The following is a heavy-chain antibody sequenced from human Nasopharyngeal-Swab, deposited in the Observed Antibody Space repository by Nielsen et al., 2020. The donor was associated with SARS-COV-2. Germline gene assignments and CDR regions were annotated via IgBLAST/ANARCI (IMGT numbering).Heavy chain of an antibody. CDR3: AKDLRGPYFF. CDR1: GGSISSGDYY. J-gene: IGHJ4*02. Sequence: ETLSLTCTVSGGSISSGDYYWSWIRQAPGKGLEWVAAIVGSGDISGSGGNTYYADSVKGRFTISRDNSKNTLSLQMNSLRAEDTAVYYCAKDLRGPYFFWGQGTLVTVSS. CDR2: IVGSGDISGSGGNT. V-gene: IGHV3-23*01. D-gene: IGHD2/OR15-2a*01.